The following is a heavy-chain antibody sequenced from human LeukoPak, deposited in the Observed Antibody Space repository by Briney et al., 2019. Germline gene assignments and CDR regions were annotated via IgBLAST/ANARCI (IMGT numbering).Heavy chain of an antibody. D-gene: IGHD3-9*01. CDR3: ARARTYYDILTGYYSAWFDP. Sequence: SETLSLTCTVSGGSISSYYWSWIRQPPGKGLEWIGYIYYSGSTNYNPSLKSRVTISVDTSKNQFSLRLSSVTAADTAVYYCARARTYYDILTGYYSAWFDPWGQGTLVTVSS. V-gene: IGHV4-59*01. CDR1: GGSISSYY. J-gene: IGHJ5*02. CDR2: IYYSGST.